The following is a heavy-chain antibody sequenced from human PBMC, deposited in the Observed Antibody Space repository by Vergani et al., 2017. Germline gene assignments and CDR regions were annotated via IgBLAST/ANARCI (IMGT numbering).Heavy chain of an antibody. Sequence: QMQLVQSGPEVKTPGTSVKVSCKASGFTFTSSAVQWVRQARGQRLEWIGWIVVGSGNTNYAQKFQERVTITRDMSTSTAYMELSSLRSEDTAVYYCAADPVVRYNWKGTRFDYWGQGTLVTVSS. D-gene: IGHD1-20*01. V-gene: IGHV1-58*01. J-gene: IGHJ4*02. CDR1: GFTFTSSA. CDR3: AADPVVRYNWKGTRFDY. CDR2: IVVGSGNT.